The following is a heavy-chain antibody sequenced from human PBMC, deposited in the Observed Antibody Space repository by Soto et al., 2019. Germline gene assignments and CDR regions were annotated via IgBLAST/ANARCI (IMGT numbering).Heavy chain of an antibody. Sequence: QVQLVQSGAEVKKPGSSVKVSCKASGGTFSSYAISWVRQAPGQGLEWMGGIIPIVVTANYAQKLQGRVTITGDESTSTAYMELSSLRSEDTAVYYCARDRSSGYSYGFGIGVWFDPWGQGTLVTVSS. CDR1: GGTFSSYA. J-gene: IGHJ5*02. CDR3: ARDRSSGYSYGFGIGVWFDP. D-gene: IGHD5-18*01. V-gene: IGHV1-69*01. CDR2: IIPIVVTA.